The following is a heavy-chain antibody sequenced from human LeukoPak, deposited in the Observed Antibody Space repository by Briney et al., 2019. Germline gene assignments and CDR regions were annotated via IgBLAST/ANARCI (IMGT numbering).Heavy chain of an antibody. V-gene: IGHV4-39*01. Sequence: SETLSLTCTVSGGSVSSGSYYWSWIRQPPGKGLEWIGSIYYSGSTYYNPSLKSRVTISVDTSKNQFSLKLSSVTAADTAVYYCARQQTYYDILTGYAYYYYGMDVWGQGTTVTVSS. CDR1: GGSVSSGSYY. D-gene: IGHD3-9*01. CDR3: ARQQTYYDILTGYAYYYYGMDV. CDR2: IYYSGST. J-gene: IGHJ6*02.